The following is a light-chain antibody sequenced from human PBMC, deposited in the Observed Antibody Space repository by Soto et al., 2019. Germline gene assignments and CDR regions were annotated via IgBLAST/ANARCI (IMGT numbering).Light chain of an antibody. J-gene: IGKJ4*01. V-gene: IGKV1-9*01. Sequence: DIQLTQSPSFLSASVGDRVTITCRASQAISSYLAWYQQEPGEAPKLLIFAASTLQSGVPSRFSGSGPGAEFTLTISSLQPEDSAVYFCQQLYRFPLTFGGGSTVEIK. CDR1: QAISSY. CDR3: QQLYRFPLT. CDR2: AAS.